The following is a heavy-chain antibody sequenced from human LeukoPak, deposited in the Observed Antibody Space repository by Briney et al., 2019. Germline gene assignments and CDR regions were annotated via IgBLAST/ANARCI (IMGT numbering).Heavy chain of an antibody. CDR2: IYYSGST. CDR3: ARQLGRGFDP. V-gene: IGHV4-39*01. J-gene: IGHJ5*02. D-gene: IGHD7-27*01. CDR1: GGSISSSSYY. Sequence: SETLSLTCTVSGGSISSSSYYWGWIRQPPGKGLEWIGSIYYSGSTYYNPSLKSRVTIPVDTSKNQFSLKLSSVTAADTAVYYCARQLGRGFDPWGQGTLVTVSS.